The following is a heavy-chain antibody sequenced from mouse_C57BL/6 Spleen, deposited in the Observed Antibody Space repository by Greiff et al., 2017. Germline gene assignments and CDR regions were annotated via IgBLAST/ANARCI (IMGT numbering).Heavy chain of an antibody. CDR2: IDPETGGT. Sequence: QVQLKESGAELVRPGASVTLSCKASGYTFTDYEMHWVKQTPVHGLEWIGAIDPETGGTAYNQKFKGKAILTADKSSSTAYMELRSLTSEDSAVYYCTRCPLGIYDYDGVWGTGTTVTVSS. D-gene: IGHD2-4*01. CDR1: GYTFTDYE. J-gene: IGHJ1*03. V-gene: IGHV1-15*01. CDR3: TRCPLGIYDYDGV.